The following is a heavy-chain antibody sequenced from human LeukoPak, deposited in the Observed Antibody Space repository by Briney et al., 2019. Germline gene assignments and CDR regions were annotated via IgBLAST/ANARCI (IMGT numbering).Heavy chain of an antibody. Sequence: SETLSLTCTVSGGSISSYYWSWIRQPPGKGLEWIGYIYYSGSTNYNPSLKSRVTISVDTSKNQFSLKLSSVTAADTAVYYCARHAYHGSGSPYYFDYWGQGTLVTVSS. CDR1: GGSISSYY. D-gene: IGHD3-10*01. CDR3: ARHAYHGSGSPYYFDY. CDR2: IYYSGST. J-gene: IGHJ4*02. V-gene: IGHV4-59*08.